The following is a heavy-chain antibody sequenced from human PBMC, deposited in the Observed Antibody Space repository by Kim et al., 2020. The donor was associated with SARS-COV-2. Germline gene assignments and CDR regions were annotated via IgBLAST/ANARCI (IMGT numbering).Heavy chain of an antibody. CDR3: AKGTTSTTYSATDY. D-gene: IGHD2-2*01. V-gene: IGHV3-23*01. CDR2: ISAGGITT. J-gene: IGHJ4*02. Sequence: GGSLRLSCEASGFTFSNYAMSWVRQAPGRGLEWVSTISAGGITTYYADSVKGRFTISRENSKNTLSLQMNSLRAEDTAVYYCAKGTTSTTYSATDYWGQGTLVTVSS. CDR1: GFTFSNYA.